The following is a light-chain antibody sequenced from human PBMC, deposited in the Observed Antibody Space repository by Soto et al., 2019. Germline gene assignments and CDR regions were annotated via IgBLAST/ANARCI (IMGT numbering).Light chain of an antibody. Sequence: EIVMTQSPATLSVSPGERATLSCRASQSIGGNLAWYQQKPGQAPRLLIYGAATRATGVPARFSGSGSGTESSLTISSLQSEDFAVYYCQQYDKWPPLTFGGGTKVDIK. CDR3: QQYDKWPPLT. CDR1: QSIGGN. CDR2: GAA. V-gene: IGKV3-15*01. J-gene: IGKJ4*01.